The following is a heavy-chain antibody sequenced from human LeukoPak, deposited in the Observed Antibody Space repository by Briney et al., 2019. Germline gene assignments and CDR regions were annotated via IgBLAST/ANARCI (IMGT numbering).Heavy chain of an antibody. Sequence: SQTLSLTCAISGDSASSNSAAWNWIRQSPSRGLEWLGRTYYRSKWYNGYAISVKGRITINPDTSKSQFSLQLNSVTPEDTAMYYCAREATGAFDIWGQGTMVTVSS. V-gene: IGHV6-1*01. J-gene: IGHJ3*02. CDR1: GDSASSNSAA. CDR3: AREATGAFDI. CDR2: TYYRSKWYN.